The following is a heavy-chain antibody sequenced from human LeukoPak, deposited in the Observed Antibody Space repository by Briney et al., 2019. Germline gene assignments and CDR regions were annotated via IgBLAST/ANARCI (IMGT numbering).Heavy chain of an antibody. D-gene: IGHD3-16*01. CDR3: AKDRDDYVWGSYLGAFDI. J-gene: IGHJ3*02. V-gene: IGHV3-23*01. CDR1: GFTFSSYA. Sequence: GGSLRLSCAASGFTFSSYAMSWVRQAPGKGLEWVSAISGSGGSTYYADSVKGRFTISRDNSKNTLYLQMNSLRAEDTAVFYCAKDRDDYVWGSYLGAFDIWGQGTMVTVSS. CDR2: ISGSGGST.